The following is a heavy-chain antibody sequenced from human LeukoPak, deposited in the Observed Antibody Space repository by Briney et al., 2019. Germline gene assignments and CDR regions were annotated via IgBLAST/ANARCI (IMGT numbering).Heavy chain of an antibody. CDR2: IISSSLDI. V-gene: IGHV3-21*01. CDR1: GFAFSGYA. D-gene: IGHD1-26*01. CDR3: ATDFSQVGVSLDY. J-gene: IGHJ4*02. Sequence: TGGSLRLSCEASGFAFSGYAMSWVRQAPGKGLEYVSSIISSSLDIEYAESVKGRFTISRDNAKKFLYLQMNNLRAEDTAVYYCATDFSQVGVSLDYWGQGTLVSVSS.